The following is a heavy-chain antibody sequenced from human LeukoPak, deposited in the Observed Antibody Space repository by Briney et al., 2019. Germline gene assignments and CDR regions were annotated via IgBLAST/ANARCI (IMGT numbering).Heavy chain of an antibody. J-gene: IGHJ4*02. CDR3: ARGYGYSSSWYKGGFDY. CDR2: INHSGST. D-gene: IGHD6-13*01. CDR1: GGSFSGYY. V-gene: IGHV4-34*01. Sequence: PSETLSLTCAVYGGSFSGYYWSWIRQPPGKGLEWIGEINHSGSTNYNPSLKCRVTISVDTSRNQFSLKLSSVTAADTAVYYCARGYGYSSSWYKGGFDYWGQGTLVTVSS.